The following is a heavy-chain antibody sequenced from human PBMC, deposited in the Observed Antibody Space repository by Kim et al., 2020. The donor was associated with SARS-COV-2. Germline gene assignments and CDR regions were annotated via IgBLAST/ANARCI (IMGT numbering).Heavy chain of an antibody. Sequence: SETLSLTCTVSGDSISSGDYYWSWIRQPPGKGLEWIGYIYYSGSTYYNPSLKSRVTISVDTSKNQFSLKLSSVTAADTAVYYCARSTVIVVVVAAPVIYDAFDIWGQGTMVTVSS. J-gene: IGHJ3*02. CDR2: IYYSGST. D-gene: IGHD2-15*01. CDR1: GDSISSGDYY. V-gene: IGHV4-30-4*01. CDR3: ARSTVIVVVVAAPVIYDAFDI.